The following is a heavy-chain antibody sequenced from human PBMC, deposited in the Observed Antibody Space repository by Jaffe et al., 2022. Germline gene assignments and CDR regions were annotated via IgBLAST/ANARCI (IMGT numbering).Heavy chain of an antibody. CDR3: TSTPTAGGPNWFDP. Sequence: EVQLVESGGGLVQPGGSLKLSCAASGFTFSGSAMHWVRQASGKGLEWVGRIRSKANSYATAYAASVKGRFTISRDDSKNTAYLQMNSLKTEDTAVYYCTSTPTAGGPNWFDPWGQGTLVTVSS. D-gene: IGHD2-15*01. CDR1: GFTFSGSA. CDR2: IRSKANSYAT. V-gene: IGHV3-73*02. J-gene: IGHJ5*02.